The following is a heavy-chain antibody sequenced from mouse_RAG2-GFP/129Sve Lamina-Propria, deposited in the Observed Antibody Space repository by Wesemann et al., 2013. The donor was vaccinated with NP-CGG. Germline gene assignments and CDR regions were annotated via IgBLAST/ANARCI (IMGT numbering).Heavy chain of an antibody. CDR1: GYSITSGYY. Sequence: DVQLQESGPGLVKPSQSLSLTCSVTGYSITSGYYWNWIRQFPGNKLEWMGYISYDGSNNYNPSLKNRISITRDTSKNQFFLKLNSVTTEDTATYYCARERDYWFAYWGQGTLVTVSA. CDR2: ISYDGSN. J-gene: IGHJ3*01. CDR3: ARERDYWFAY. D-gene: IGHD2-13*01. V-gene: IGHV3-6*01.